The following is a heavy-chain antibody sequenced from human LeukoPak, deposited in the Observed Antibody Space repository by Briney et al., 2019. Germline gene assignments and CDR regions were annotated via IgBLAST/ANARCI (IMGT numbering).Heavy chain of an antibody. Sequence: TGGSLRLSCAASGFTFSSHWMHWVRQAPGKGLVCVSRINSDGSYSDFADSVRGRFTISRDNAKDTLYLQMNSLKTEDTAVYYCANFFGDNFGYWGQGTLVTVSS. D-gene: IGHD1-20*01. V-gene: IGHV3-74*01. J-gene: IGHJ4*02. CDR3: ANFFGDNFGY. CDR1: GFTFSSHW. CDR2: INSDGSYS.